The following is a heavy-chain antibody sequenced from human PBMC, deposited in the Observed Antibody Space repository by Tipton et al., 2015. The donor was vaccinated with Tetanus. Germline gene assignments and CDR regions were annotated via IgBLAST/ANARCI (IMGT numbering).Heavy chain of an antibody. D-gene: IGHD3-3*01. CDR1: NGSISSGGYY. J-gene: IGHJ4*02. V-gene: IGHV4-31*02. CDR3: ARESITIFGVVSIDY. CDR2: IYHSGTT. Sequence: LRLSCSVSNGSISSGGYYWSWIRQYPGKGLEWIGEIYHSGTTNYNPSLKSRVTMSVDNSKNQFSLKLNSVTAADTAVYYCARESITIFGVVSIDYWGQGTLVTVSS.